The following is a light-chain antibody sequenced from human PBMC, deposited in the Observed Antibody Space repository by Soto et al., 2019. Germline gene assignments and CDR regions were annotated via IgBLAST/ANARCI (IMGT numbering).Light chain of an antibody. V-gene: IGKV1-39*01. J-gene: IGKJ4*01. CDR3: QQSFNTPVS. CDR1: QSISIR. CDR2: AAS. Sequence: DIQMTQSPSSLSASVGDRVTMTCRASQSISIRLNWYQQHPGRAPKLLIYAASSLQSGVPSRFSGSGSGTEFTLTISSLQTEDYASYYCQQSFNTPVSFGGGTKVGIK.